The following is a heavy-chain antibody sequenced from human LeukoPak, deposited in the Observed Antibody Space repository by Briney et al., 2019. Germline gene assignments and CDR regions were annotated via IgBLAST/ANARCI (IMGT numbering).Heavy chain of an antibody. J-gene: IGHJ4*02. V-gene: IGHV4-34*01. CDR3: ASSIVASSTFDY. CDR2: INHSGST. CDR1: GGSFSGYY. D-gene: IGHD5-12*01. Sequence: SETLSLTCAVYGGSFSGYYWSWIRQPPGKGLEWIGEINHSGSTNYNPSLKSRVIISVDPAKNQFSLKLSSVTAADTAVYYCASSIVASSTFDYWGQGAPVTVSS.